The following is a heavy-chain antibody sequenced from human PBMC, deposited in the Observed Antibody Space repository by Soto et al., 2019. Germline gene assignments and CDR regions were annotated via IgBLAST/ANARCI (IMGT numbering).Heavy chain of an antibody. CDR2: ISGSGGST. J-gene: IGHJ4*02. CDR3: AKESRSSWPYYFDY. CDR1: GFTFSSYA. Sequence: GESLKISCAASGFTFSSYAMSWVRQAPGKGLEWVSAISGSGGSTYYADSVKGRFTISRDNSKNTLYLQMNSLRAEDTAVYYCAKESRSSWPYYFDYWGQGTLVTVSS. V-gene: IGHV3-23*01. D-gene: IGHD6-13*01.